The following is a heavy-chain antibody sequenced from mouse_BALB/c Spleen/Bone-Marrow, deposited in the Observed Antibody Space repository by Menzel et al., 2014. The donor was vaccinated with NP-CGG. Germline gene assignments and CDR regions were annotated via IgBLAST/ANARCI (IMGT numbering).Heavy chain of an antibody. CDR2: INPYNGGT. CDR1: GYSFTGYT. V-gene: IGHV1S135*01. D-gene: IGHD2-1*01. J-gene: IGHJ4*01. CDR3: ARSGLYYGNYLYAMDF. Sequence: EVQLVESGPELVKPGASVKISCKASGYSFTGYTMNWVKQSHGKNLEWIGLINPYNGGTSYNQKFKGRAALTVDKSSSTAYMELISLTSEDSAVYYCARSGLYYGNYLYAMDFWGQGTSVTVSS.